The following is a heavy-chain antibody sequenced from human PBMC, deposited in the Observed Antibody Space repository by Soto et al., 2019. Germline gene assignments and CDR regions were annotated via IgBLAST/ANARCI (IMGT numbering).Heavy chain of an antibody. CDR2: ISAHNGNT. Sequence: QVHLVQSGAEVKKPGASVKVSCKGSGYAFTTYGITWVGQAPGQGLEWMGWISAHNGNTNYAQKLQGRVTVTRDTSTSTAYMELRSLSSDATAVYYCARGRYGDYWGQGALVTVSS. J-gene: IGHJ4*02. CDR1: GYAFTTYG. CDR3: ARGRYGDY. V-gene: IGHV1-18*01. D-gene: IGHD1-1*01.